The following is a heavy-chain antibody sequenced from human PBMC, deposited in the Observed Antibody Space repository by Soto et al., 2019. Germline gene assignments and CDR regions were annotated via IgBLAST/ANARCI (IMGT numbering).Heavy chain of an antibody. CDR1: GFTFSTYT. D-gene: IGHD1-26*01. V-gene: IGHV3-21*01. Sequence: PGGSLRLSCASSGFTFSTYTMNWVRQALGKGLGWVSSINGRSNYKYYTDSVKGRFTISRDNAKNSLYLQMNRLRAEDTAVYYCAREDGIVGGTSAFDYWGRGTLVTASS. CDR3: AREDGIVGGTSAFDY. CDR2: INGRSNYK. J-gene: IGHJ4*02.